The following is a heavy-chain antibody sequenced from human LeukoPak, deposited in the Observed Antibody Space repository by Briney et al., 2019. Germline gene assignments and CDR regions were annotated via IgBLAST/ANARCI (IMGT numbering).Heavy chain of an antibody. J-gene: IGHJ6*03. CDR1: GITLSTYS. Sequence: GGSLRLSCAASGITLSTYSMNWVRQAPGKGLEWVSSISRSSSYIYYADSVKGQFTISRDNANNSLYLQMNILRAEDTAVYYCARDHAFPHQYMDVWGKGTTVTVSS. CDR3: ARDHAFPHQYMDV. V-gene: IGHV3-21*01. CDR2: ISRSSSYI.